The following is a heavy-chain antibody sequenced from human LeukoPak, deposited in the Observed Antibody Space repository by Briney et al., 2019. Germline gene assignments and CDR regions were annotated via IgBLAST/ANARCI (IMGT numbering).Heavy chain of an antibody. CDR1: GFIFRTYS. V-gene: IGHV3-21*06. Sequence: NPGGSLRLSCVASGFIFRTYSMNWVRQAPGKGLEWVSSISSSSSHIYYADSVKGRFTISGDNAKNSLYLRMNSLRAEDTAVYYCARTKRDPNPFDYWGQGTLVTVSS. J-gene: IGHJ4*02. CDR2: ISSSSSHI. D-gene: IGHD2-8*01. CDR3: ARTKRDPNPFDY.